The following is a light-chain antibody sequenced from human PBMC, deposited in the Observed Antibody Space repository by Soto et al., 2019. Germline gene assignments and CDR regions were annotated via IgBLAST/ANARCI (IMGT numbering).Light chain of an antibody. CDR3: MQALQTPYT. J-gene: IGKJ2*01. V-gene: IGKV2-28*01. CDR2: LGS. Sequence: DIVMTQSPLSLPVTPGEPASISCRSSQSLLQSNGYNYLDWYLQKPGQSPQLLIYLGSNRASGVPDRFSGSGSVTDFTLKISRLEAEDVGVYYCMQALQTPYTFGQGTKLEIK. CDR1: QSLLQSNGYNY.